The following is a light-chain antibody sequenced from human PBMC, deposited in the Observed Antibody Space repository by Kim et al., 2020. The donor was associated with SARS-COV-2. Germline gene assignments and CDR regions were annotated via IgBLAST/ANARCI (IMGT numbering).Light chain of an antibody. CDR3: QQSYTTPIT. V-gene: IGKV1-39*01. J-gene: IGKJ5*01. Sequence: DIQMTQSPSSLSASVGDRVTITCRASQSIANYLNWYQHKPPGKAPNLLLYAASTLHTGVPSRFSGSGSGTKFTLTVSGLQPEDFATYYCQQSYTTPITFGQGTRLEIK. CDR2: AAS. CDR1: QSIANY.